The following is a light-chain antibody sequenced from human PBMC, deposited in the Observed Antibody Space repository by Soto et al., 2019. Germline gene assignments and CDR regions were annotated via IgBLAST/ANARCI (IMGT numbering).Light chain of an antibody. CDR3: QSYDSSLSGVV. CDR1: GSNLGAGFD. J-gene: IGLJ2*01. CDR2: GIT. V-gene: IGLV1-40*01. Sequence: VLTQPPSVSGAPGQRVTISCTGSGSNLGAGFDVHWYQHLPGTAPKLLIYGITNRPSGVPDRFSGSKSGTSASLAITGLQAEGEADYYCQSYDSSLSGVVFGGGTQLTVL.